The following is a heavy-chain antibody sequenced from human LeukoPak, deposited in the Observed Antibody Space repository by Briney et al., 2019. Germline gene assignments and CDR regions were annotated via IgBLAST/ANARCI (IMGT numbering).Heavy chain of an antibody. CDR1: GGSFSGYY. J-gene: IGHJ6*03. Sequence: SETLSLTCAVYGGSFSGYYWSWIRQPPGKGLEWIGYIYYSGSTNYNPSLKSRVTISVDTSKNQFSLKLSSVTAADTAVYYCARGRVVVAANYMDVWGKGTTVTISS. D-gene: IGHD2-15*01. V-gene: IGHV4-59*01. CDR2: IYYSGST. CDR3: ARGRVVVAANYMDV.